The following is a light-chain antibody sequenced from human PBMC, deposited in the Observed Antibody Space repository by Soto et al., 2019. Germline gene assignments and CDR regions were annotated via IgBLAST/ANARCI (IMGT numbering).Light chain of an antibody. CDR2: LNSDGSH. CDR1: SGHSSYA. CDR3: QTWDTGTWV. Sequence: QLVLTQSPSASASLGASVKLTCTLTSGHSSYAIAWHQQQPEKGPRYLMMLNSDGSHNKGDGIPDRFSGSSSGAERYLTISSLQSEDEAIYYCQTWDTGTWVFGGGTKLTVL. J-gene: IGLJ3*02. V-gene: IGLV4-69*01.